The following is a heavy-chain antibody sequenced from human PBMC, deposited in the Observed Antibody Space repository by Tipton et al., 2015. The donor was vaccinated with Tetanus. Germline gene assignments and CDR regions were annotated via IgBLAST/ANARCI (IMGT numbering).Heavy chain of an antibody. CDR1: GYTFSGFY. Sequence: QSGAEVKKPGASVKVSCKTSGYTFSGFYMHWVRQAPGQGLEWMGWINPNSGGTNYAQKFKGRVTMTSETSISTAYMELSSLTCDDTAVYYCARVETRGWSYFDQWGQGTLVTVSP. D-gene: IGHD2-15*01. CDR2: INPNSGGT. J-gene: IGHJ4*02. V-gene: IGHV1-2*02. CDR3: ARVETRGWSYFDQ.